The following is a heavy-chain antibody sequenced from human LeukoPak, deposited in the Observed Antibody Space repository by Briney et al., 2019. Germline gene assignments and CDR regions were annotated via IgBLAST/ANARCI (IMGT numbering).Heavy chain of an antibody. CDR2: ISYDGSNE. V-gene: IGHV3-30*03. CDR1: GSIFTTYG. D-gene: IGHD5-24*01. Sequence: PGGSLRLSCATSGSIFTTYGIHWVRQAPGKGLEWVAVISYDGSNEFHTDSVKGRFTMSRDNPKNTLYLQMNSLSSDDTAVYYCARDPQRWQQLPHYWYFDLCGRGTLVIVSS. CDR3: ARDPQRWQQLPHYWYFDL. J-gene: IGHJ2*01.